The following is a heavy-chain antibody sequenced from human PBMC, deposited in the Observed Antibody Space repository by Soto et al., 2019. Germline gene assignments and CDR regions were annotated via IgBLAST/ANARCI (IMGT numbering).Heavy chain of an antibody. Sequence: GASVKVSCKASGCTFSSYAISWVRQAPGQGLEWMGGIIPIFGTASYAQKFQGRVTITADESTSTAYMELRSLRSDDTAVYYCALYRWELLGYYYYGMDVWGQGTTVTVSS. CDR1: GCTFSSYA. D-gene: IGHD1-26*01. CDR3: ALYRWELLGYYYYGMDV. J-gene: IGHJ6*02. CDR2: IIPIFGTA. V-gene: IGHV1-69*13.